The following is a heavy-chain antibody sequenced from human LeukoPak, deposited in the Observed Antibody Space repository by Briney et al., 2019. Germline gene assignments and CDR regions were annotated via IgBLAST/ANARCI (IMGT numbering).Heavy chain of an antibody. CDR3: ARYGAADYYYYGMDV. V-gene: IGHV4-34*01. Sequence: SETLSLTCAVYGGSFSGYYWSWIRQPPGKGLEWLGEINHSGSTNYNPSLKSRVTISVDTSKNQFSLKLSSVTAADTAVYYWARYGAADYYYYGMDVWGQGTTVTVSS. CDR1: GGSFSGYY. D-gene: IGHD2-15*01. CDR2: INHSGST. J-gene: IGHJ6*02.